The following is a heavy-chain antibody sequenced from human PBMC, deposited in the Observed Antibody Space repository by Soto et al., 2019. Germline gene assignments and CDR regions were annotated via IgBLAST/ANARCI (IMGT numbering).Heavy chain of an antibody. CDR1: GASVTSDDYY. J-gene: IGHJ4*02. Sequence: PSETLSLTCAVSGASVTSDDYYWSWIRQPPGKGLEWIGYIYHSGSTYYNPSLKSRVSISIDTSQNQFSLKLTSLTAADTAVYYCARDPIFYYASSGYGGSYFDYWGQGXRVTVSS. D-gene: IGHD3-22*01. V-gene: IGHV4-30-4*01. CDR2: IYHSGST. CDR3: ARDPIFYYASSGYGGSYFDY.